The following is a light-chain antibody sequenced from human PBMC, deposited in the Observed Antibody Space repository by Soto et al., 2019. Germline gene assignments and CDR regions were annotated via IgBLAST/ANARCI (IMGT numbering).Light chain of an antibody. V-gene: IGLV2-11*01. CDR3: CSYAGSYTVL. J-gene: IGLJ2*01. CDR2: DVN. CDR1: SSDVGGYNY. Sequence: QSALTQPRSVSGSPGQSVTISCTGTSSDVGGYNYVSWYQHHPGKAPKLMIYDVNRRPSGVPDHFSGSKSGNTASLTISGLRAEDEADYYCCSYAGSYTVLFGGGTKLTVL.